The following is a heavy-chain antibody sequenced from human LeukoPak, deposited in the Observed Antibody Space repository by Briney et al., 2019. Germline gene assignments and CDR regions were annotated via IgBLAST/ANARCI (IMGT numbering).Heavy chain of an antibody. D-gene: IGHD1-14*01. J-gene: IGHJ3*02. V-gene: IGHV3-33*01. CDR2: IWYDGSNK. Sequence: GRSLRLSCAASGFTFSSYGMHWVRQAPGKGLEWVAVIWYDGSNKYYADSVKGRFTISRDNSKNTLYLQMNSLRAEDTAVYYWARETSEPERKDDDAFDIWGQGTMVTVSS. CDR1: GFTFSSYG. CDR3: ARETSEPERKDDDAFDI.